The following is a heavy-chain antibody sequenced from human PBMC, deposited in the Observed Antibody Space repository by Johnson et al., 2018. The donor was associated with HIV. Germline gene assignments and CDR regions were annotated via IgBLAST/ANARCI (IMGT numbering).Heavy chain of an antibody. V-gene: IGHV3-9*01. CDR1: GFTFDDYG. CDR3: AKEVAYCGGDCYSGAFDI. CDR2: ISWNSGDI. D-gene: IGHD2-21*01. J-gene: IGHJ3*02. Sequence: EVQLVESGGGLVQPGGSLRLSCAASGFTFDDYGMHWVRQAPGKGLEWVSGISWNSGDIGYADSVKGRFTISRDNAKNSLYLQMNSLRAEDTALYYCAKEVAYCGGDCYSGAFDIWGQGTMVTVSS.